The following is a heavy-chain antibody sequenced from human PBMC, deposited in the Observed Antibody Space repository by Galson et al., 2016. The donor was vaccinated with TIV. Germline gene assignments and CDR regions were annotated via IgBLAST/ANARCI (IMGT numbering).Heavy chain of an antibody. J-gene: IGHJ4*02. CDR1: GFTFAGHS. Sequence: SLRLSCAASGFTFAGHSMNWVRQAPGGGLEWVSSISVSSDYIYYGDSVAGRFTISRDNAKKSLFLQMNSLRAEDTGFYYCARDRSGYDFDYWGQGTLVTVSS. V-gene: IGHV3-21*01. CDR3: ARDRSGYDFDY. D-gene: IGHD5-12*01. CDR2: ISVSSDYI.